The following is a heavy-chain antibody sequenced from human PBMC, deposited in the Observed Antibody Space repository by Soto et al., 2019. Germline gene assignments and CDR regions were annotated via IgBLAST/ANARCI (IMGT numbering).Heavy chain of an antibody. Sequence: QVQLVESGGGVVQPRRSLRLSCAASGFTFSSYAMHWVRQAPGKGLEWVAVISYDGSNKYYADSVKGRFTISKDNTKNTLYLQMNSLRAEDTAVYYCARARLLWFGENYYGMDVWGQGTTVTVSS. CDR2: ISYDGSNK. D-gene: IGHD3-10*01. CDR3: ARARLLWFGENYYGMDV. CDR1: GFTFSSYA. V-gene: IGHV3-30-3*01. J-gene: IGHJ6*02.